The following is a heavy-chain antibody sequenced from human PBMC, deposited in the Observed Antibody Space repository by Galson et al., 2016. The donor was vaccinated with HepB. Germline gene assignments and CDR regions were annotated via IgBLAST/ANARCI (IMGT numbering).Heavy chain of an antibody. D-gene: IGHD1-1*01. CDR3: ASQMERRGVGAFDI. CDR2: IYYTGTT. V-gene: IGHV4-4*02. CDR1: GGSITRSHW. Sequence: SETLSLTCAVFGGSITRSHWWSWVRQPPGKGLEWIGEIYYTGTTNYNPSLKSRVILSLDNAKNQFSLQVRSVSAADTAVYYCASQMERRGVGAFDIWGQGTVVIVSS. J-gene: IGHJ3*02.